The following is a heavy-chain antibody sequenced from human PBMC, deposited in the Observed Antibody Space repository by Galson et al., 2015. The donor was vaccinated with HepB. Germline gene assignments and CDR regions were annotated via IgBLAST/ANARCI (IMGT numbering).Heavy chain of an antibody. D-gene: IGHD6-25*01. CDR1: GYTFASYD. J-gene: IGHJ4*01. CDR2: MNPNSGNT. V-gene: IGHV1-8*01. CDR3: ARRTTVRGYTAFDY. Sequence: SVKVSCKASGYTFASYDINWVRQVSGQGLEWMGWMNPNSGNTGYAQKFQGRITMTRSSSISTAYMELSSLRPEDTAIYYCARRTTVRGYTAFDYWGHGTLVTVSS.